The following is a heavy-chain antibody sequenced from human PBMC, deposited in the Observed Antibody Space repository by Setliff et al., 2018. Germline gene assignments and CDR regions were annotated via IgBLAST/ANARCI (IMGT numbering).Heavy chain of an antibody. CDR3: ARAGYDSSGYYSY. V-gene: IGHV4-59*08. J-gene: IGHJ4*02. CDR2: IYYSGST. D-gene: IGHD3-22*01. CDR1: GFTFSSYS. Sequence: PSETLRLSCAASGFTFSSYSMNWVRQAPGKGLEWIGSIYYSGSTNYNPSLKSRVTISVDTSKNQFSLKLSSVTAADTAVYYCARAGYDSSGYYSYWGQGTLVTVSS.